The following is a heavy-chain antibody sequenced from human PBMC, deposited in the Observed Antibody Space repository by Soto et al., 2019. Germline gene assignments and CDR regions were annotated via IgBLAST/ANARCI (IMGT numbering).Heavy chain of an antibody. D-gene: IGHD1-26*01. J-gene: IGHJ4*02. CDR3: ARVQKRWELPIFFDY. Sequence: SETLSLTCAVYGGSFSGYYWSWIRQPPGKGLEWIGEINHSGSTNYNPSLKSRVTISVDTSKNQFSLKLSPVTAADTAVYYCARVQKRWELPIFFDYWGQGTLVTVSS. CDR1: GGSFSGYY. CDR2: INHSGST. V-gene: IGHV4-34*01.